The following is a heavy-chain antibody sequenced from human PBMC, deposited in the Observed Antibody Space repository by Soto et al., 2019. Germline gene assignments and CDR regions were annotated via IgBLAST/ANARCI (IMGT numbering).Heavy chain of an antibody. CDR3: ARDIFGGSYDFWH. CDR2: LSSDDNT. D-gene: IGHD3-3*01. J-gene: IGHJ4*02. Sequence: DVRLVESGGGLVQPGGSLRLSCTASGFSVGRLFMTWVRQAPGKGLEWVSVLSSDDNTYYADSVKGRFTISRDISKNTLFLEMTSLRAEDTAVYHCARDIFGGSYDFWHGGQGTLVTVSS. CDR1: GFSVGRLF. V-gene: IGHV3-66*01.